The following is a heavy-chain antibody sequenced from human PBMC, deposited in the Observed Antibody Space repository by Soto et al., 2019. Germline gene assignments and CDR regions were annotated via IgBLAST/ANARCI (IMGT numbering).Heavy chain of an antibody. V-gene: IGHV3-48*01. CDR2: ISSSSSTI. J-gene: IGHJ5*02. CDR1: GFTFSSYS. D-gene: IGHD3-10*01. CDR3: ARDSIDYGSGSYYNHNWFDP. Sequence: QPGGSLRLSCAASGFTFSSYSMNWVRQAPGKGLEWVSYISSSSSTIFYTDSVKGRFTVSRDNAKNSLYLQMNSLRAEDTAVYYCARDSIDYGSGSYYNHNWFDPWGQGTLVTVSS.